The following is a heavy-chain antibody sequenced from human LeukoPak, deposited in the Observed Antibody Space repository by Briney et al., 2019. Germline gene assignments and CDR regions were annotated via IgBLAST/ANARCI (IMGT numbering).Heavy chain of an antibody. Sequence: GGSLRLSCAASGFTFSSYWMSWVRQAPGKGLEWVANIKKDGSEKYYVDSVKGRFTISRDNAKNSLYLQMNSLRAEDTAVYYCARAYYYDSSGYYDYWGQGTLVTVSS. CDR3: ARAYYYDSSGYYDY. CDR2: IKKDGSEK. V-gene: IGHV3-7*04. J-gene: IGHJ4*02. CDR1: GFTFSSYW. D-gene: IGHD3-22*01.